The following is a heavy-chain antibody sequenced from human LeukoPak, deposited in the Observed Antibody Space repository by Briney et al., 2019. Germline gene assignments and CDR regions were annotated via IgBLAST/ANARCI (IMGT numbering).Heavy chain of an antibody. D-gene: IGHD6-6*01. V-gene: IGHV3-48*03. J-gene: IGHJ4*02. Sequence: AGGSLRLSCAASGFTFSSYEMNWVRQAPGKGLEWVSYISSSGSTIYYADSVKGRFTISRDNAKNSLYLQMSSLRAEDTAVYYCARDRSIAARQDYFDYWGQGTLVTVSS. CDR1: GFTFSSYE. CDR2: ISSSGSTI. CDR3: ARDRSIAARQDYFDY.